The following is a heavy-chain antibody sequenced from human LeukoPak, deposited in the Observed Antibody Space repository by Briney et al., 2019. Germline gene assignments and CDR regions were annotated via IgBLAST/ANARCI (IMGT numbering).Heavy chain of an antibody. J-gene: IGHJ4*02. CDR2: INWNGGST. CDR1: GFTFSSYA. D-gene: IGHD3-9*01. CDR3: ARLLRFFDWLSGGFDY. V-gene: IGHV3-20*04. Sequence: GGSLRLSCAASGFTFSSYAMHWVRQAPRKGLEWVSGINWNGGSTGYADSVKGRFTISRDNTNKSLYLQMNSLRAEDTAVYYCARLLRFFDWLSGGFDYWGQGTLVTVSS.